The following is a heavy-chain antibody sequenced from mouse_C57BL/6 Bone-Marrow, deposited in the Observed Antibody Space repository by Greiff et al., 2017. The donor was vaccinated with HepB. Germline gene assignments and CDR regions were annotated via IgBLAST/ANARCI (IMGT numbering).Heavy chain of an antibody. D-gene: IGHD1-1*01. Sequence: VKLVESGPELVKPGASVKISCKASGYTFTDYYINWVKQRPGQGLEWIGWIFPGSGSTYYNEKFKGKATLTVDKSSSTAYMLLSSLTSEDSAVYFCARRTYGSSYYFDYWGQGTTLTVSS. J-gene: IGHJ2*01. CDR3: ARRTYGSSYYFDY. V-gene: IGHV1-75*01. CDR2: IFPGSGST. CDR1: GYTFTDYY.